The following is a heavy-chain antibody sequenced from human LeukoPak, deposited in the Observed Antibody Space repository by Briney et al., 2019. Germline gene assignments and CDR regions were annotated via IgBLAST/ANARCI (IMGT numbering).Heavy chain of an antibody. J-gene: IGHJ5*02. V-gene: IGHV4-34*01. CDR1: GGSFSGYY. Sequence: SETLALTCAVYGGSFSGYYWSWIRQPPGKGVEWIGEINHSGSTNYNPSLKSRVTISVDTSKNQFSLKLSSVTAADTDVYYCARVGDSGGFDPWGQGTLVTVSS. CDR2: INHSGST. CDR3: ARVGDSGGFDP. D-gene: IGHD2-21*01.